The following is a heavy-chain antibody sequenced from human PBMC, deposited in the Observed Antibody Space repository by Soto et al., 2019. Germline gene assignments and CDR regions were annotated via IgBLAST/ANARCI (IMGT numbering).Heavy chain of an antibody. CDR1: GFTFSSYG. CDR3: ARDPEEFGEFLGPYYFDY. D-gene: IGHD3-10*01. Sequence: QVQLVESGGGVVQPGRSLRLSCAASGFTFSSYGMHWVRQAPGKGLEWVAVIWYDGSNKYYADSVKGRFTISRDNSKNPLYLQMNSLRAEDTAVYYCARDPEEFGEFLGPYYFDYWGQGTLVTVSS. J-gene: IGHJ4*02. CDR2: IWYDGSNK. V-gene: IGHV3-33*01.